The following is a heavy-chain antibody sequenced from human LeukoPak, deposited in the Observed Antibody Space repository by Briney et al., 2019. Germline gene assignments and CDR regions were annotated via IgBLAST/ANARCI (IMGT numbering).Heavy chain of an antibody. Sequence: SETLSLTCTVSGGSISSSSYYWGWIRQPPGKGLECIGSIYYSGSTYYNPSLKSRVTISVDTSKNQFSLKLSSVTAADTAVYYCARTPSLDYWGQGTLVTVSS. CDR1: GGSISSSSYY. V-gene: IGHV4-39*07. J-gene: IGHJ4*02. CDR3: ARTPSLDY. CDR2: IYYSGST.